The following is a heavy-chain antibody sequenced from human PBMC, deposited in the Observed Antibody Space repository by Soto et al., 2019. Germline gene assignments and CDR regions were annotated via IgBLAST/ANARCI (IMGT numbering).Heavy chain of an antibody. CDR3: AKGDNLGPKTGYAFDP. CDR2: TYSRSKWYN. J-gene: IGHJ5*02. CDR1: GDSVSGNTAS. D-gene: IGHD5-12*01. Sequence: SQTLSLTCAISGDSVSGNTASWNCVIHSPSRCLEWLGRTYSRSKWYNDYAVSVKSRIIINPDTSKNQFSLQLNSVTPEDTAVYYCAKGDNLGPKTGYAFDPWGQGILVTVSS. V-gene: IGHV6-1*01.